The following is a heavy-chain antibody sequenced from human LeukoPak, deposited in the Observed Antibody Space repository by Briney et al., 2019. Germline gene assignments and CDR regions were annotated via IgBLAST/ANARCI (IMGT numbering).Heavy chain of an antibody. V-gene: IGHV3-23*01. CDR3: AKELSSGWYRYYFDY. D-gene: IGHD6-19*01. Sequence: GGSLRLSCAASGFTFDDYGINWVRQAPGKGLEWVSAISGSGGSTYYADSVKGRFTISRDNSKNTLYLQMNSLRAEDTAVYYCAKELSSGWYRYYFDYWGQGTLVTVSS. CDR2: ISGSGGST. CDR1: GFTFDDYG. J-gene: IGHJ4*02.